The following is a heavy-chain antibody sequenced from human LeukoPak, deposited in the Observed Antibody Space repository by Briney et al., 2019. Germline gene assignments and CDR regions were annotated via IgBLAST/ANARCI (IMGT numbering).Heavy chain of an antibody. CDR3: ARDPSNSGYDYLYYFDY. Sequence: GESLKISCKGSGYSFTSYWIGWVRQMPGKGLEWMGIIYPGDSDTRYSPSFQGQVTISADKSISTAYLQWSSLKASDTAMYYCARDPSNSGYDYLYYFDYWGQGTLVTVSS. J-gene: IGHJ4*02. CDR1: GYSFTSYW. CDR2: IYPGDSDT. D-gene: IGHD5-12*01. V-gene: IGHV5-51*01.